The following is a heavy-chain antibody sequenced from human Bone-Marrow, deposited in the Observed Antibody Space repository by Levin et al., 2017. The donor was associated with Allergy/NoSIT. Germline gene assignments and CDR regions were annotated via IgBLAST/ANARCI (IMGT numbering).Heavy chain of an antibody. J-gene: IGHJ5*02. Sequence: RASVKVSCKASGYTFTSYDLNWVRQAPGQGLEWLGWMNPDNGNIGYAQNFKGRVTMTRSTSTSTAYMELSSLRSEDTAVYYCARDYGGNSGWFDPWGQGTQVIVS. CDR2: MNPDNGNI. V-gene: IGHV1-8*01. CDR3: ARDYGGNSGWFDP. CDR1: GYTFTSYD. D-gene: IGHD4-23*01.